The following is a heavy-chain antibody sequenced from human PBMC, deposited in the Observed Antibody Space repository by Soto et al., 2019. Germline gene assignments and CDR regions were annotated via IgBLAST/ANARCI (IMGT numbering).Heavy chain of an antibody. CDR1: GFTFSSYG. V-gene: IGHV3-33*01. CDR3: ARAPIYYYGMDV. Sequence: GGSLRLSCAASGFTFSSYGMHWVRQAPGKGLEWVAVIWYDGSNKYYADSVKGRFTISRDNSKNTLYLQMNSLRAEDTAVYYCARAPIYYYGMDVWGQGTTVTVSS. CDR2: IWYDGSNK. J-gene: IGHJ6*02.